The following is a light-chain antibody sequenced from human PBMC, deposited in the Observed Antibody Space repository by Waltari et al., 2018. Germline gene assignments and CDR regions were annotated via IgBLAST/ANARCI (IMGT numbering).Light chain of an antibody. J-gene: IGLJ1*01. V-gene: IGLV2-8*01. Sequence: QSALTQPPSASGSPGQSVTISCTGTSSAVGNYNYVSWYQQYPGKAPKLMIYEVSKRPSGVPDRFSGSKSGNTASLTVSGLQADDEADYYCSSYAGSTKLYVFGTGTKVTVL. CDR1: SSAVGNYNY. CDR2: EVS. CDR3: SSYAGSTKLYV.